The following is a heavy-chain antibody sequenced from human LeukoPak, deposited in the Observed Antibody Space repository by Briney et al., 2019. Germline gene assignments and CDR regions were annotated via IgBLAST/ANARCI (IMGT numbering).Heavy chain of an antibody. D-gene: IGHD3-9*01. Sequence: PGGSLRLSCAASRFTFSDYYMSWIRQAPGKGLEWVSNIRSDSSTIYYADSVKGRFTISRDNAKNSLYLQMNSLRAEDTAVYYCARGRTGYYPYYFDYWGHGTLVTVFS. CDR1: RFTFSDYY. CDR3: ARGRTGYYPYYFDY. V-gene: IGHV3-11*04. CDR2: IRSDSSTI. J-gene: IGHJ4*01.